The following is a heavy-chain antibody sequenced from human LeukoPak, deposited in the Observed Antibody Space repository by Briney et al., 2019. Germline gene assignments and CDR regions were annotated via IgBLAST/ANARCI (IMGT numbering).Heavy chain of an antibody. V-gene: IGHV3-23*01. Sequence: GGSLRLSCAASGFTFSSYAMSWVRQAPGKGLEWVSAISGSGGSTYYADSVKGRFTISRDNSKNTLYLQMNSLRAEDTAVYYCAKDHIVAGTTSWDSLYYFDYWGQGTLVTVSS. J-gene: IGHJ4*02. D-gene: IGHD1-1*01. CDR3: AKDHIVAGTTSWDSLYYFDY. CDR1: GFTFSSYA. CDR2: ISGSGGST.